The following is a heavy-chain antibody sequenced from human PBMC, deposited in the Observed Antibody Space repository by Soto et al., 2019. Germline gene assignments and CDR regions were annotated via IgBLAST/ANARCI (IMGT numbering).Heavy chain of an antibody. Sequence: EVQLLESGGHLVQPGGSLRLSCVVSGFTFSQYTMNWVRQAPGKGLEWISGIIGGNGDTYYADSVKGRFTISRDNSKNTLFLQMDSLTVGDKAIYYCAKDKVPDGAWDIDYWGQGAPVTVSS. D-gene: IGHD4-17*01. CDR2: IIGGNGDT. J-gene: IGHJ4*02. CDR1: GFTFSQYT. CDR3: AKDKVPDGAWDIDY. V-gene: IGHV3-23*01.